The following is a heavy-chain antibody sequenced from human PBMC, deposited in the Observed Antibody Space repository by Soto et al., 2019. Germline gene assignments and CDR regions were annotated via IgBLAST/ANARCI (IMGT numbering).Heavy chain of an antibody. J-gene: IGHJ5*02. CDR3: ASLTMVRGLIIGP. CDR2: IYYSGTT. Sequence: QVQLQESGPGLVKPSETLSLTCIVSGGSISSYYWSWIRQPPGKGLEWIGYIYYSGTTNYNPSLKSRVTRSVDMSKNQFSLRLSSVTAADTAVYYCASLTMVRGLIIGPWGQGTLVTVSS. V-gene: IGHV4-59*08. D-gene: IGHD3-10*01. CDR1: GGSISSYY.